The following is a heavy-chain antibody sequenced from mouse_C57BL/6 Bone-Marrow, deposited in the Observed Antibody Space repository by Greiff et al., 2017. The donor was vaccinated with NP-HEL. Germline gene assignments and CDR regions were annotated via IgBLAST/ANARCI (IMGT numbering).Heavy chain of an antibody. CDR1: GYEFSNYW. V-gene: IGHV1-80*01. CDR2: IYPGDGDT. Sequence: VQVVESGAELVKPGASVKISCKASGYEFSNYWMNWVKQRPGKGLEWIGQIYPGDGDTNYNGKFKDKGTLTADKSSSTAYMQLSRLTSEDSAVYFCARGAYWGQGTLVTVS. CDR3: ARGAY. J-gene: IGHJ3*01.